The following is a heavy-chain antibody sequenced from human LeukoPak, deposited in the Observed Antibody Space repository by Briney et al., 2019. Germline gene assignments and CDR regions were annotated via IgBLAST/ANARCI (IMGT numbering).Heavy chain of an antibody. CDR3: AGLGGYCTNSVCYSTFDI. D-gene: IGHD2-8*01. CDR2: ISYSGST. Sequence: SETLSLTCTVSGGSISKFYWTWIRQPPGKGLEWIGYISYSGSTNYNPSLKSRVSISVDTSKNQFSLKLSSVTAADTAVYYCAGLGGYCTNSVCYSTFDIWGQGTMVTVSS. J-gene: IGHJ3*02. CDR1: GGSISKFY. V-gene: IGHV4-59*12.